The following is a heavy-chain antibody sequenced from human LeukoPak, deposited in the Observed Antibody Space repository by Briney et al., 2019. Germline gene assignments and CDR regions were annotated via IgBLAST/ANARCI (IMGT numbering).Heavy chain of an antibody. J-gene: IGHJ5*02. V-gene: IGHV4-38-2*02. CDR3: ARDYGDYYYDSSGYWFDP. Sequence: SETLSLTCTVSGYSISSGYYWGRIRQPPGKGLEWIGSIYHSGSTYYNPSLKSRVTISVDTSKNQFSLKLSSVTAADTAVYYCARDYGDYYYDSSGYWFDPWGQGTLVTVSS. CDR2: IYHSGST. CDR1: GYSISSGYY. D-gene: IGHD3-22*01.